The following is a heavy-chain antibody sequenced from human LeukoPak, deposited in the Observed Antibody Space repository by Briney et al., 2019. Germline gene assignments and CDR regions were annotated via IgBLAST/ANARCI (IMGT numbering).Heavy chain of an antibody. CDR2: IYYSGST. V-gene: IGHV4-39*07. CDR1: GGSISSSSYY. J-gene: IGHJ4*02. D-gene: IGHD3-22*01. CDR3: ALTSGYYYGFNY. Sequence: TSETLSLTCTVSGGSISSSSYYWGWIRQPPGKGLEWIGSIYYSGSTYYNPSLKSRVTISVDTSKNQFSLKLSSVTAADTAVYYCALTSGYYYGFNYWGQGTQVTVSS.